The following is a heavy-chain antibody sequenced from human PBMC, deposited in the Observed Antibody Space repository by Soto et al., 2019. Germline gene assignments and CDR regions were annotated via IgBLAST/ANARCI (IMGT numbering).Heavy chain of an antibody. J-gene: IGHJ3*02. V-gene: IGHV1-69*13. D-gene: IGHD3-22*01. CDR3: ARDLPPDDYDSSGRQEFAFDI. CDR1: GGTFSSYA. CDR2: IIPIFGTA. Sequence: SVKVSCKASGGTFSSYAISWVRQAPGQGLEWMGGIIPIFGTANYAQKFQGRVTITADESTSTAYMELSSLRSEDTAVYYCARDLPPDDYDSSGRQEFAFDIWGQGTMVTVSS.